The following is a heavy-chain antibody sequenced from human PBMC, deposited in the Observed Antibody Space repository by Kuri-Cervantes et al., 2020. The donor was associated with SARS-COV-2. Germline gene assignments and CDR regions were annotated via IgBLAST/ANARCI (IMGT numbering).Heavy chain of an antibody. Sequence: SETLSLTCTVSGGSISSSSYYWGWIRQPPGKGLEWIGYIYYSRSTLYNPSLKSRVTIFVNTSENQFSLRLTSVNASDTAVYYCAALGRIQLWSIRYWGRGTLVTVSS. CDR2: IYYSRST. J-gene: IGHJ4*02. D-gene: IGHD5-18*01. V-gene: IGHV4-61*05. CDR1: GGSISSSSYY. CDR3: AALGRIQLWSIRY.